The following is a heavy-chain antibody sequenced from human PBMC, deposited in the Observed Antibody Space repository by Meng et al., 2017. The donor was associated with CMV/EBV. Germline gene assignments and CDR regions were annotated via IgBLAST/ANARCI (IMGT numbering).Heavy chain of an antibody. V-gene: IGHV5-51*01. J-gene: IGHJ4*02. CDR3: ARHSAPNVAASGVIYFDY. Sequence: KVSCKVPGYSFTNYWIGWVRQMPGKGLEWLGIIYPGDSDTRYSPSFQGQVTISADKSISTAYLQWSSLKASDTAIYYCARHSAPNVAASGVIYFDYWGQGTLVTVSS. D-gene: IGHD3-10*01. CDR2: IYPGDSDT. CDR1: GYSFTNYW.